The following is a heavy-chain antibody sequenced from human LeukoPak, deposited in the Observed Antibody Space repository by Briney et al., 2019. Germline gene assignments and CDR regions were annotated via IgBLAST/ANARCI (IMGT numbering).Heavy chain of an antibody. CDR1: GGSISSSSYY. CDR3: ARVLWSVITTTIIAPLFDY. V-gene: IGHV4-39*07. CDR2: IYYSGST. D-gene: IGHD3-22*01. J-gene: IGHJ4*02. Sequence: PSETLSLTCTVSGGSISSSSYYWGWIRQPPGKGLEWIGSIYYSGSTYYNPSLKSRVTISVDTSKNQFSLKLSSVTAADTAVYYCARVLWSVITTTIIAPLFDYWGQGTLVTVSS.